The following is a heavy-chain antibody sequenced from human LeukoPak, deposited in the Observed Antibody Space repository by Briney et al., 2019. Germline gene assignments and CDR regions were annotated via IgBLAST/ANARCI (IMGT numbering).Heavy chain of an antibody. Sequence: GGSLTLSCAASGFTFSSYSMNWVRHAPGQGLEWVSSISSSSSYIYYGDSVKGRFTISRDNAKDSLYLQMNSLRAEDTAVYYCARDYEIYWGQGTLVTVSS. CDR1: GFTFSSYS. V-gene: IGHV3-21*01. CDR2: ISSSSSYI. J-gene: IGHJ4*02. CDR3: ARDYEIY. D-gene: IGHD5-12*01.